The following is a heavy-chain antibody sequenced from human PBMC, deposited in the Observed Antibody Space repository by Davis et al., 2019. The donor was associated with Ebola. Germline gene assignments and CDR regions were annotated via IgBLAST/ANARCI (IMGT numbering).Heavy chain of an antibody. CDR3: ARGGGYSSGWDDY. CDR1: AFTFSSYA. J-gene: IGHJ4*02. D-gene: IGHD6-19*01. CDR2: ISYDGSNK. Sequence: GNSLKISCAASAFTFSSYAMHWFRQAPAKGLEWVAVISYDGSNKYYADSVKGRFTISRDNSKNTLYLQMNSLRAEDTAVYYCARGGGYSSGWDDYWGQGTLVTVSS. V-gene: IGHV3-30-3*01.